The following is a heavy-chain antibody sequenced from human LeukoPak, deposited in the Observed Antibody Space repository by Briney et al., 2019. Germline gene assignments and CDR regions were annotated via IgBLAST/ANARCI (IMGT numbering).Heavy chain of an antibody. D-gene: IGHD6-19*01. Sequence: SETLSLTCTVSGGSISSSSYYWGWIRQPPGKGLEWIGSIYYSGSTYYNPSLKSRVTISVDTSKNQFSLELSSVTAADTAVYYCARLYSSGWYNGYWGQGTLVTVSS. V-gene: IGHV4-39*01. CDR1: GGSISSSSYY. J-gene: IGHJ4*02. CDR3: ARLYSSGWYNGY. CDR2: IYYSGST.